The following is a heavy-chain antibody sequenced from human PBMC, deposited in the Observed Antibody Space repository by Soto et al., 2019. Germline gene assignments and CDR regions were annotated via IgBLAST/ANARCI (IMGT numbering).Heavy chain of an antibody. D-gene: IGHD4-17*01. J-gene: IGHJ4*02. CDR2: ISSSGDIP. V-gene: IGHV3-23*01. Sequence: EVQLLESGGGLVQPGGSLRLSCAASGFTFTTYAMSWVRQPPGKGLEWVSGISSSGDIPYYADSVKGRFTISRDQSKKTVYLQMNSLRAEDTALYYCSKVNSIVGDGDHDYWGQGTLVSVSS. CDR3: SKVNSIVGDGDHDY. CDR1: GFTFTTYA.